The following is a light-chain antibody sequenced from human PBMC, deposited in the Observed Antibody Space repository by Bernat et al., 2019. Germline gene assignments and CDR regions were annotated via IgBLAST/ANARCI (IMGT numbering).Light chain of an antibody. J-gene: IGLJ2*01. CDR2: EDK. Sequence: NFMLTQPHSVSESPGKTVTISCTRSSGSVALKYVHWYQKRPGSSPTMVIYEDKQRPSGGPDRFSGTIDKSSNSATLTISGLKPDDEADYYCQSYDDSQQCRFGGGTKLTVL. CDR1: SGSVALKY. V-gene: IGLV6-57*01. CDR3: QSYDDSQQCR.